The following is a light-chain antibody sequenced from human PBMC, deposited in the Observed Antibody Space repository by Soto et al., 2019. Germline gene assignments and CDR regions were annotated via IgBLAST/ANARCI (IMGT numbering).Light chain of an antibody. CDR2: GAS. J-gene: IGKJ1*01. CDR1: QSVSSSY. V-gene: IGKV3-20*01. CDR3: HQYENWPKT. Sequence: EIVLTQSPGTLSLSPGERATLSCRASQSVSSSYLAWYQQKPGQAPRLLIYGASSRTTGIPDRFSGSGSGAEFTLTINSLQSEDFAVYFCHQYENWPKTFGQGTKVDIK.